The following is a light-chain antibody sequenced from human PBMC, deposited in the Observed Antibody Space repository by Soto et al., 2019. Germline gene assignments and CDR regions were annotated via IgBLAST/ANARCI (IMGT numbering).Light chain of an antibody. CDR2: DVS. CDR3: SSYTGSSTPYV. V-gene: IGLV2-14*01. J-gene: IGLJ1*01. Sequence: QSALTQPASVSGSPGQSITISCTGTSSDVGSYNYVSWYQQHPDKAPKLMIYDVSKRPSGVSNRFSGSKSGNTASLTISGLQAEDEADYYCSSYTGSSTPYVFGTGTQLTVL. CDR1: SSDVGSYNY.